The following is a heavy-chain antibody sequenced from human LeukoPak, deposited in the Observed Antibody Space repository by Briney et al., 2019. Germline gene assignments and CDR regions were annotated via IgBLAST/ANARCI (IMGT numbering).Heavy chain of an antibody. CDR1: GFTVSSNY. V-gene: IGHV3-23*01. CDR2: ISGSGGST. D-gene: IGHD6-13*01. Sequence: GGSLRLSCAPSGFTVSSNYMSWVRQAPGKGLEWVSAISGSGGSTYYADSVKGRFTISRDNSKNTLYLQMNSLRAEDTAVYYCAKERQQLVRGWFDPWGQGTLVTVSS. J-gene: IGHJ5*02. CDR3: AKERQQLVRGWFDP.